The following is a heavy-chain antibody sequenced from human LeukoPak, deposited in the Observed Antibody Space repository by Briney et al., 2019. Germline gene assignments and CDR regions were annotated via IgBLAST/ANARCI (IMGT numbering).Heavy chain of an antibody. D-gene: IGHD6-19*01. CDR2: INSDGSST. V-gene: IGHV3-74*01. CDR1: GFTFSSYW. J-gene: IGHJ4*02. CDR3: AHTGGSGWYSLVWFDY. Sequence: GGSLRLSCAASGFTFSSYWMHWVRQAPGKGLVWVSRINSDGSSTSYADSVKGRFTISRDNSKNTLYLQMNSLRAEDTAVYYCAHTGGSGWYSLVWFDYWGQGTLVTVSS.